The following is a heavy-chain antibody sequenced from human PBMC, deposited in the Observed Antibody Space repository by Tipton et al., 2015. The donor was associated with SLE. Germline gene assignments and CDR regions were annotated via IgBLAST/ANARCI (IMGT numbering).Heavy chain of an antibody. CDR2: ISSSSSYI. CDR1: GFTFSSYS. V-gene: IGHV3-21*03. D-gene: IGHD3-10*01. Sequence: SLRLSCAASGFTFSSYSMNWVRQAPGKGLEWVSSISSSSSYIYYADLVKGRFTISRDNAKNSLYLQMNSLRAEDTAVYYCARDRGVSYYYYGMDVWGQGTTVTVSS. CDR3: ARDRGVSYYYYGMDV. J-gene: IGHJ6*02.